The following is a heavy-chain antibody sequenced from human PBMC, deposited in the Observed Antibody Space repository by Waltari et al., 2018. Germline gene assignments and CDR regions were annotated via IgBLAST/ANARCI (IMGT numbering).Heavy chain of an antibody. J-gene: IGHJ5*01. Sequence: QLQLQESGPRLVTVSETLSLTCTVSGGSINSSTYFWGWIRQPPGRGLEWIGSLYFSGSTYYNASLKGRVTLSVDTSKNQFALKLTSVTVADTAVYYCARHGPTTAIDNWFDSWGQGTVVTVSS. V-gene: IGHV4-39*01. CDR2: LYFSGST. CDR1: GGSINSSTYF. D-gene: IGHD4-17*01. CDR3: ARHGPTTAIDNWFDS.